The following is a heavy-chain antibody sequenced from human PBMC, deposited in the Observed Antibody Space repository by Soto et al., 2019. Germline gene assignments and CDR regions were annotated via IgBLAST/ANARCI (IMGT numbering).Heavy chain of an antibody. CDR2: ITSSSDYT. V-gene: IGHV3-11*06. CDR3: VREYCCGMDV. Sequence: QEQLVESGGGLVRPGGSLRLSCAASGFTFSAYYMTWMRQAPGKGLEWVSYITSSSDYTNYAGSVKGRFTISRDNAKNSLYLQMNSLRVEDTAVYYFVREYCCGMDVLGQGTTVTVSS. D-gene: IGHD2-15*01. J-gene: IGHJ6*02. CDR1: GFTFSAYY.